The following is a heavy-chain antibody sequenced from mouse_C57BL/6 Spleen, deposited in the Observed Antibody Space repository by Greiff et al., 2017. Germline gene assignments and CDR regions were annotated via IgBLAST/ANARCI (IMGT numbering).Heavy chain of an antibody. V-gene: IGHV3-6*01. CDR1: GYSITSGYY. J-gene: IGHJ4*01. CDR2: ISYDGSN. Sequence: EVQLQQSGPGLVKPSQSLSLTCSVTGYSITSGYYWNWIRQFPGNKLEWMGYISYDGSNNYNPSLKNRISITRDTSKNQFFLKLNSVTTEDTATYYCARDHYDYDLYAMDYWSQGTSVTVSS. CDR3: ARDHYDYDLYAMDY. D-gene: IGHD2-4*01.